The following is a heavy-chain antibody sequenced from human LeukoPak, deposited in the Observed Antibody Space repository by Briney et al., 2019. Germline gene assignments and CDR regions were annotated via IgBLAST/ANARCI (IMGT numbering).Heavy chain of an antibody. V-gene: IGHV5-51*01. CDR3: ATQGTDYYGSGSYNPDAFDI. Sequence: GESLKISCKGSGYSFTSYWIGWVRQMPGKGLEWMGIIYPGDSDTRYNPSFQGQVTISADKSISTAYLQWSSLKASDTAMYYCATQGTDYYGSGSYNPDAFDIWGQGTMVTVSS. J-gene: IGHJ3*02. CDR1: GYSFTSYW. CDR2: IYPGDSDT. D-gene: IGHD3-10*01.